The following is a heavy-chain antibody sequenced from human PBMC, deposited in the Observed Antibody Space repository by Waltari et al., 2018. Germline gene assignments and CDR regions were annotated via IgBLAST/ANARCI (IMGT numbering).Heavy chain of an antibody. V-gene: IGHV3-74*01. Sequence: EVQLVESGGGLVQPGGSLRLSCEASGFTFSSYWMHWVRQAPGKGRGWVSRLNSDGSSRNYADSVKGRFTISRDNAKNTVYLQMLSLRVEDTAVYYCARGYTYRTPDALHIWGQGTVVTVSS. D-gene: IGHD5-18*01. J-gene: IGHJ3*02. CDR1: GFTFSSYW. CDR3: ARGYTYRTPDALHI. CDR2: LNSDGSSR.